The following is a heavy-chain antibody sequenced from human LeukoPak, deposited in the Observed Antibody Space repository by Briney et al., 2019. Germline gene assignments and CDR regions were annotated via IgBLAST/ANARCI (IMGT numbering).Heavy chain of an antibody. CDR1: GFTGSNNY. V-gene: IGHV3-53*01. D-gene: IGHD4-17*01. J-gene: IGHJ5*02. Sequence: PGGSLRLSCAASGFTGSNNYMSWVRRAPGKGLEWVSAIHSSGGTYYADSVKGRFTISRDTSKNTLYLQINSLRVEDTAVYYRIVFGDSNHWGQGTLVTVSS. CDR3: IVFGDSNH. CDR2: IHSSGGT.